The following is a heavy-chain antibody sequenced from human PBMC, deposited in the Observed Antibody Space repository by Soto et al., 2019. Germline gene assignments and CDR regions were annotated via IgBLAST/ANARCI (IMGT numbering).Heavy chain of an antibody. CDR3: ARDDDGEPNAFDV. CDR1: GFTFSRYG. V-gene: IGHV3-33*01. Sequence: PGGSLRLSCAATGFTFSRYGMHWVRQVPGRGLEWVALIYDNGSKQYYTDSVKGRFTISRDNAKNTLFLEMNVLRAEDTAVYYCARDDDGEPNAFDVWGQGTMVTVS. J-gene: IGHJ3*01. CDR2: IYDNGSKQ. D-gene: IGHD3-10*01.